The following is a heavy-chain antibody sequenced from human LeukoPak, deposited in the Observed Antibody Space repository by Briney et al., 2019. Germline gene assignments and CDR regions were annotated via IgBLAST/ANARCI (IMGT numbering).Heavy chain of an antibody. CDR1: GGTFSSYA. CDR3: ARSSGNFYGSGIYY. J-gene: IGHJ4*02. Sequence: ASVKVSCKASGGTFSSYAINWVRRATGQGLEWMGWMNPNSGNSGYAQKFQGRVTMTRNTSISTAYMELSSLRSEDTAVYYCARSSGNFYGSGIYYWGQGTLVTVSS. CDR2: MNPNSGNS. V-gene: IGHV1-8*02. D-gene: IGHD3-10*01.